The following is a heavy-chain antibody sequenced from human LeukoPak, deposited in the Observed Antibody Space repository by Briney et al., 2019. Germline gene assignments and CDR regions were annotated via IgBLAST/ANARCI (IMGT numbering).Heavy chain of an antibody. D-gene: IGHD2-21*02. J-gene: IGHJ5*02. CDR1: GYTFTRYA. Sequence: ASVKVSCKASGYTFTRYAISWVRQAPGQGLEWMGWISGYNGNTNYPQKFQGRVTMTTDTSTSTAYMELRSLTSDDTAVYYCARPGCSGGDCYSSADHWGQGTLVTVSS. CDR2: ISGYNGNT. V-gene: IGHV1-18*01. CDR3: ARPGCSGGDCYSSADH.